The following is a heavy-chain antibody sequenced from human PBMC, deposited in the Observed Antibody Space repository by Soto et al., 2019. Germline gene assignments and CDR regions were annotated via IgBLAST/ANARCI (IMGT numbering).Heavy chain of an antibody. CDR2: IKSKTDGGTT. Sequence: GGSLRLSCAASGFTFSNAWMSWVRQAPGKGLEWVGRIKSKTDGGTTDYAAPVKGRFTISRDDSKNTLYLQMNSLKTEDTAVYYCTTLFGVTYIPLQPDYWGQGTLVTVSS. V-gene: IGHV3-15*01. CDR3: TTLFGVTYIPLQPDY. J-gene: IGHJ4*02. D-gene: IGHD3-10*01. CDR1: GFTFSNAW.